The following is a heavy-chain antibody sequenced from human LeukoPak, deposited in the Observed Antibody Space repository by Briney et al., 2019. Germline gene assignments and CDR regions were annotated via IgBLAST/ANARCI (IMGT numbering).Heavy chain of an antibody. J-gene: IGHJ3*02. Sequence: ASVKVSCKASGYTFTSYGISWVRQAPGQGLEWMGWISAYNGNTNYAQKLQGRVTMTRTTSISTAYMELSSLRSEDTAVYYCARNDYGGHDAFDIWGQGTMVTVSS. CDR1: GYTFTSYG. D-gene: IGHD4-17*01. V-gene: IGHV1-18*01. CDR3: ARNDYGGHDAFDI. CDR2: ISAYNGNT.